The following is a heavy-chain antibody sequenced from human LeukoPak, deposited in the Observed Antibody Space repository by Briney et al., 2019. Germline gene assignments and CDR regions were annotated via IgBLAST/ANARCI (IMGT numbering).Heavy chain of an antibody. Sequence: SETLSLTCTVSGGSISSYYWSWIRQPPGKGLEWIGYIYYSGSTNHNPSLKSRVTISVDTSKNQFSLKLSSVTAADTAVYYCARAGGPMMPFDYWGQGTLVTVSS. D-gene: IGHD4-23*01. CDR3: ARAGGPMMPFDY. CDR2: IYYSGST. J-gene: IGHJ4*02. CDR1: GGSISSYY. V-gene: IGHV4-59*01.